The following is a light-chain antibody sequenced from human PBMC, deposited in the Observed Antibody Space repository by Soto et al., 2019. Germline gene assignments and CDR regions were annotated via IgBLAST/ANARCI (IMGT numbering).Light chain of an antibody. Sequence: QPVLTQAPSASGTPGQRVTISCSGSSSNIGSNTVSWYQQVPGTAPKLLIYSNDQRPSGVPDRFSGSKSGTSASLAIGGLQSEDEADYYCAAWDGSLNGGVFGGGTKLTVL. CDR1: SSNIGSNT. V-gene: IGLV1-44*01. CDR2: SND. J-gene: IGLJ2*01. CDR3: AAWDGSLNGGV.